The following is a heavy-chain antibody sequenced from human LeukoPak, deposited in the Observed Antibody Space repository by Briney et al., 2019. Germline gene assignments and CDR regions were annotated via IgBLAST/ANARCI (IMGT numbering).Heavy chain of an antibody. CDR3: ARVPTYYYDSSGYPVGYFDY. D-gene: IGHD3-22*01. CDR2: ISSSSSYI. V-gene: IGHV3-21*01. CDR1: GFTFSSYS. J-gene: IGHJ4*02. Sequence: GGSLRLSCAASGFTFSSYSMNWVRQAPGKGLEWVSSISSSSSYIYYADSEKGRFTISRDNAKNSLYLQMNSLRAEDTAVYYCARVPTYYYDSSGYPVGYFDYWGQGTLVTVSS.